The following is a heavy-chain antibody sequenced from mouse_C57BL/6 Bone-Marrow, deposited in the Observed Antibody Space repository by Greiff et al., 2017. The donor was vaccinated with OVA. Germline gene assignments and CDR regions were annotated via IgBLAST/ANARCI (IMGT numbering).Heavy chain of an antibody. CDR1: GFTFSSYA. CDR3: TRLLDAMDY. J-gene: IGHJ4*01. D-gene: IGHD2-1*01. V-gene: IGHV5-9-1*02. Sequence: DVKVEESGEGLVKPGGSLKLSCAASGFTFSSYAMSCVRQTPEKRLEWVAYISSGGDYIYYADTVKGRFTISRDNARNTLYLQMSSLKSEDTAMYYCTRLLDAMDYWGQGTSVTVSS. CDR2: ISSGGDYI.